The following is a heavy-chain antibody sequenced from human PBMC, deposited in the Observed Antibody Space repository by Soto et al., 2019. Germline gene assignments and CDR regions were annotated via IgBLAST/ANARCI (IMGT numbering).Heavy chain of an antibody. CDR3: ARGLAVRGSYGLDV. J-gene: IGHJ6*02. Sequence: QLQLQESGSGLVKPSQTLSLTCAVSGASISSGGSSWSWIRQAPGTGLEWIGYIYHSGITNYNPSLKSRVTISVDKSQHQFSLSLSFVTAADTAGYYCARGLAVRGSYGLDVWGQGTTVTVSS. CDR2: IYHSGIT. V-gene: IGHV4-30-2*01. D-gene: IGHD3-10*01. CDR1: GASISSGGSS.